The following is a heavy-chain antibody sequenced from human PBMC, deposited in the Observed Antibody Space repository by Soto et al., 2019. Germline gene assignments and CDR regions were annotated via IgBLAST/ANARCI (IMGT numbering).Heavy chain of an antibody. D-gene: IGHD3-9*01. Sequence: QITLKESGPTLVKPTQTLTLTCTFSGFSLRIPGVAVGWIRQPPGKALEWLALIYWDDDKRYSPSLKRRLTITKDTSKNQVVLTMTNMDPVDPATYYCALDVLPNFDWLYTWGQGILVTVSS. CDR1: GFSLRIPGVA. CDR2: IYWDDDK. J-gene: IGHJ4*02. V-gene: IGHV2-5*02. CDR3: ALDVLPNFDWLYT.